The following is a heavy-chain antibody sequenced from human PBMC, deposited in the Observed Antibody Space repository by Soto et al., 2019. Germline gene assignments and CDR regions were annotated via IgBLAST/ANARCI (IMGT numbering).Heavy chain of an antibody. CDR2: INGRSNYV. Sequence: EVQLVESGGGVVQPGGSLRLSCTASGFTFNTHWMHWVRQAPGKGLEWVSSINGRSNYVYYADSVKGRFTISRDNAKNSLYLQMNRLRAEDTAIYYCAREDGVVGSSSAFDHWGLGTLVTVSS. CDR3: AREDGVVGSSSAFDH. J-gene: IGHJ4*02. CDR1: GFTFNTHW. V-gene: IGHV3-21*01. D-gene: IGHD1-26*01.